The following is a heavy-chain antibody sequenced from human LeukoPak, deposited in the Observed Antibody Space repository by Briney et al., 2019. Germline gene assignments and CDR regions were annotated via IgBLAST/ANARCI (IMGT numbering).Heavy chain of an antibody. D-gene: IGHD5-18*01. CDR2: TSSDLNVK. V-gene: IGHV3-30*18. CDR3: AKDFVGYSYGAFDC. CDR1: GFTFRNYV. Sequence: GGSLRLSCAASGFTFRNYVIHWVRQAPGKGLEWVAVTSSDLNVKLYADSVKGRFTISRDNSKNTLYLQMNSLRAEDTAVYYCAKDFVGYSYGAFDCWGQGTLVTVSS. J-gene: IGHJ4*02.